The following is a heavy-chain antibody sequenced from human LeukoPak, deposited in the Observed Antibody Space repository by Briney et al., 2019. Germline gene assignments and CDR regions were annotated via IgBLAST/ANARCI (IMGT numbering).Heavy chain of an antibody. D-gene: IGHD3-3*01. CDR3: ARDFWDDFEYFDL. J-gene: IGHJ2*01. CDR2: ISGDGDST. Sequence: GRSLRLSCAASGFTFSSYGMHWVRQAPGKGLEWLAAISGDGDSTYYADSVKGRFTISRDNSENTVYLQMNSLRADETAVYYCARDFWDDFEYFDLWGRGTLVTVSS. CDR1: GFTFSSYG. V-gene: IGHV3-23*01.